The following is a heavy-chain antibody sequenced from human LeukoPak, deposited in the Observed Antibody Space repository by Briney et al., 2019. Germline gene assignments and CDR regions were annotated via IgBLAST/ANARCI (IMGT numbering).Heavy chain of an antibody. D-gene: IGHD2-21*02. CDR1: GFTFSSSA. J-gene: IGHJ4*02. Sequence: PGGSLRLSCAASGFTFSSSAMSWVRQVPRKGLEWVSGISASGGSTSYADSVKGRFTISRDNSKNTLYLQMNSLRAEDTAVYYCARDPPYCGGDCYYFDYWGQGTLVTVSS. V-gene: IGHV3-23*01. CDR2: ISASGGST. CDR3: ARDPPYCGGDCYYFDY.